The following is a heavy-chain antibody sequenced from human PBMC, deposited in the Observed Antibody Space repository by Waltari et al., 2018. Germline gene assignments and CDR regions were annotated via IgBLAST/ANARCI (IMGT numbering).Heavy chain of an antibody. J-gene: IGHJ2*01. CDR1: GYTLTELS. CDR2: VEPEDGET. CDR3: ANIGGYCSGGSCYSSYWYFDL. D-gene: IGHD2-15*01. Sequence: QVQLVQSGAEVKKPGASVKVSCKVSGYTLTELSMHWVRQAPGKGLEWMGGVEPEDGETIYAQKFQSRVTMTEDTSTDTAYMELSSLRSEDTAVYYCANIGGYCSGGSCYSSYWYFDLWGRGTLVTVSS. V-gene: IGHV1-24*01.